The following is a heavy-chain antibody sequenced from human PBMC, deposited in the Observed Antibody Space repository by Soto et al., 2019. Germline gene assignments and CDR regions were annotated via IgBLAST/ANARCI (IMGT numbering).Heavy chain of an antibody. CDR2: IYYSGST. Sequence: QVQLQESGPGLVKPSQTLSLTCTVSGGSISSGGYYWSWIRQHPGKGLEWIGSIYYSGSTYYNPSLKSRVTISVDTSKNQFSLKLSSVTAADTAVYYCARMALMTTVTTEFDYWGQGTLVTVSS. V-gene: IGHV4-31*03. D-gene: IGHD4-17*01. CDR1: GGSISSGGYY. J-gene: IGHJ4*02. CDR3: ARMALMTTVTTEFDY.